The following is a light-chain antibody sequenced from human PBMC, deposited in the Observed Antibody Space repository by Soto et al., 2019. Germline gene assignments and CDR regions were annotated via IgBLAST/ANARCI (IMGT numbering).Light chain of an antibody. J-gene: IGKJ1*01. V-gene: IGKV3-20*01. CDR1: QSVSSY. Sequence: EIVLPQSPATLSLSPGERATLSCRASQSVSSYLAWYQQKPGQAPRLLIYDASNRATGIPARFSGSGSGTDFTLTISRLEPEDFAVYYCQQYGSSPWTFGQGTKVDIK. CDR3: QQYGSSPWT. CDR2: DAS.